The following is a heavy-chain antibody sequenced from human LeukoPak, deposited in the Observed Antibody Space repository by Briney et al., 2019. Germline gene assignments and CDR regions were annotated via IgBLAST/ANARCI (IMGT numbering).Heavy chain of an antibody. Sequence: GGSLRLSCAASGFTFSSYAMHWVRQAPGKGLEWVAVISYDGSNKYYADSVKGRFTISRDNSKNTLYLQMNSLRAKDTAVYCCAKSSGSYSGSFDYWGQGTLVTVSS. CDR3: AKSSGSYSGSFDY. J-gene: IGHJ4*02. CDR2: ISYDGSNK. D-gene: IGHD1-26*01. CDR1: GFTFSSYA. V-gene: IGHV3-30-3*02.